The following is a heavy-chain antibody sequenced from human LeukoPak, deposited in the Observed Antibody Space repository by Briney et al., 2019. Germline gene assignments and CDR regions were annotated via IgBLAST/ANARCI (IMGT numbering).Heavy chain of an antibody. CDR3: ARDPFCSSSTGCYFEAWFDP. D-gene: IGHD2-2*01. CDR2: ITWNGDKT. J-gene: IGHJ5*02. Sequence: PGWSLRLSCTASGFKFDDYDMSWVRQVPGKGREWVSGITWNGDKTGYADSVRGRFAISRNNTKKSLYLQMSSLRAEDTALYYCARDPFCSSSTGCYFEAWFDPWGPGTLVTVSP. V-gene: IGHV3-20*04. CDR1: GFKFDDYD.